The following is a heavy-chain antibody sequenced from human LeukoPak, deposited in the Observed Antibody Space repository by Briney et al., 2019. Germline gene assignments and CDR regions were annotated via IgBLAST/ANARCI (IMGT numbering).Heavy chain of an antibody. CDR3: VKVGDSGYGEYYQH. CDR1: GFTFRDYP. J-gene: IGHJ1*01. Sequence: GGSLRLSCSASGFTFRDYPIHRVRQAPGEGLQYVSAISSAGGTTYYADSVRGRFTISRDNSKNTLYLQMSSLRAEDTALYYCVKVGDSGYGEYYQHWGQGTLVTVSS. D-gene: IGHD5-12*01. V-gene: IGHV3-64D*06. CDR2: ISSAGGTT.